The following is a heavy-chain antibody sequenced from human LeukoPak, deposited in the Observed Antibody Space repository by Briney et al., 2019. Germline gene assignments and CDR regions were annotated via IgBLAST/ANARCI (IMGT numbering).Heavy chain of an antibody. CDR1: GGSISSYY. V-gene: IGHV4-4*07. J-gene: IGHJ2*01. CDR2: IYTSGST. Sequence: SETLSLTCTVSGGSISSYYWSWIRQPAGKGLEWIGRIYTSGSTNYNPSLKSRVTMSVDTSKNQFSLRLSSVTAADTAVYYCARDYGDYSDWYFDLWGRGTLVTVSS. D-gene: IGHD4-17*01. CDR3: ARDYGDYSDWYFDL.